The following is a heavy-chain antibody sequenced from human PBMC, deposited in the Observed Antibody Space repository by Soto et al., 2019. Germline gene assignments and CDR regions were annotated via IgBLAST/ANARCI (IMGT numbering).Heavy chain of an antibody. J-gene: IGHJ4*02. CDR2: IIPLLDIA. CDR3: ARDSPIGSTFSGYDAIDY. CDR1: GGTFSNDI. Sequence: QVQLVQSGAEVKKPGSSVKVSCKTSGGTFSNDIITWVRQAPGQGLEWMGRIIPLLDIANYAQKFQGRVTITEDKSTGTAYLELNTLRSEDTALYYCARDSPIGSTFSGYDAIDYWGQGTLVTVSS. V-gene: IGHV1-69*08. D-gene: IGHD5-12*01.